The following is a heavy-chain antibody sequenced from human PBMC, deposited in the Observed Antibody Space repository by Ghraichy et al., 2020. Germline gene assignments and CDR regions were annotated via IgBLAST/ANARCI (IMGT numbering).Heavy chain of an antibody. J-gene: IGHJ5*02. D-gene: IGHD2-2*02. V-gene: IGHV3-7*01. CDR2: IKQDGSEK. Sequence: GGSLRLSCAASGFTFSSYWMSWVRQAPGKGLEWVANIKQDGSEKYYVDSVKGRFTISRDNAKNSLYLQMNSLRAEDTAVYYCARNQLLYSSWFDPWGQGTLVTVSS. CDR1: GFTFSSYW. CDR3: ARNQLLYSSWFDP.